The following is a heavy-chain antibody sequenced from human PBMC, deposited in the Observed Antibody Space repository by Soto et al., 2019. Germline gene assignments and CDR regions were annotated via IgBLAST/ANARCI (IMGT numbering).Heavy chain of an antibody. CDR2: INPNSGGT. J-gene: IGHJ3*02. CDR3: ARGGSGGSCYDI. D-gene: IGHD2-15*01. Sequence: GASVTVSCQASGYTFTGYYMHWVRQAPGQGLEWMGWINPNSGGTNYAQKFQGWVTMTRDTSISTAYMELSRLRSDDTAVYYCARGGSGGSCYDIWGQGTMVTVSS. CDR1: GYTFTGYY. V-gene: IGHV1-2*04.